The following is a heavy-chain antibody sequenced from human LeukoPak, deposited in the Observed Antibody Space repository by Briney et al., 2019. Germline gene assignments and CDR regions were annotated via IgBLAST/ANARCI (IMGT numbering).Heavy chain of an antibody. Sequence: GGSLRLSCTASGFTLRDHWMHWVRQAPGKGLVWVSRTNNDGGGSNYADSVKGRFTIARDNAKNSLYLQMNSLRAEDTAVYYCARGTGRYCSGGSCYSSNWGQGTLVTVSS. J-gene: IGHJ4*02. CDR3: ARGTGRYCSGGSCYSSN. CDR1: GFTLRDHW. V-gene: IGHV3-74*01. D-gene: IGHD2-15*01. CDR2: TNNDGGGS.